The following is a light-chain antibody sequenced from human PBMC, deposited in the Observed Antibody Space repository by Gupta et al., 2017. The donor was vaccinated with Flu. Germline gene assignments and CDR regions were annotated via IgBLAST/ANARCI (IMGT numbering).Light chain of an antibody. CDR1: PSLIYSDGSTV. CDR3: MQGAHWPWA. Sequence: DVVMTQSPLSLPVNLAQPASLSCRSSPSLIYSDGSTVLHWFQQRPGQAPRRLIYLVSHRDSGVPDRLSGSGSGTEFTLKISRVEAEDVRVYFCMQGAHWPWAFGQGTKVEIK. V-gene: IGKV2-30*01. J-gene: IGKJ1*01. CDR2: LVS.